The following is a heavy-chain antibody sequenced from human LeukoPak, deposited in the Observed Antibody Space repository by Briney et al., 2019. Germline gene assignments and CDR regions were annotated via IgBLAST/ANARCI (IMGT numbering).Heavy chain of an antibody. CDR1: GFTFSSYW. D-gene: IGHD5-12*01. CDR3: ARDYSGYDATSHYYYYMDV. J-gene: IGHJ6*03. V-gene: IGHV3-7*01. Sequence: GGSLRLSCAASGFTFSSYWMSWVRQAPGKGLEWVANIKQDGSEKYYVDSVKGRFTISRDNAKNSLYLQMNSLRAEDTAVYYCARDYSGYDATSHYYYYMDVWGKGTTVTVSS. CDR2: IKQDGSEK.